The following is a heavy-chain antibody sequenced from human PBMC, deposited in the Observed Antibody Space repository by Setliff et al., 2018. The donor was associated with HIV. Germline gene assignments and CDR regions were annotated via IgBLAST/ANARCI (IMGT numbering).Heavy chain of an antibody. CDR3: ARASAERSAVRGLAIAFDI. Sequence: ASVKVSCKTSGYTFISHGISWVRQAPGQGPEWMGWISGYNANTNYALGFRGRPTMSTDTSTGTAYMELWSLRSDDTAVYYCARASAERSAVRGLAIAFDIWGQGTMVTVSS. J-gene: IGHJ3*02. D-gene: IGHD3-10*01. CDR2: ISGYNANT. V-gene: IGHV1-18*01. CDR1: GYTFISHG.